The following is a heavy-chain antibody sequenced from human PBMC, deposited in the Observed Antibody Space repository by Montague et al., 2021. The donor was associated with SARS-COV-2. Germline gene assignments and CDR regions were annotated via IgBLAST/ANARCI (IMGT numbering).Heavy chain of an antibody. CDR3: ARGSYGPDAFDI. CDR2: IYYSGST. Sequence: SETLSLTCTVSGGSISSYYWSWIRQPPGKGLEWIGYIYYSGSTNYNPSLKSRVTISLDTSKNQFSLKLNSVTAADTAVYYCARGSYGPDAFDIRGQGTMVTVSP. J-gene: IGHJ3*02. D-gene: IGHD5-18*01. CDR1: GGSISSYY. V-gene: IGHV4-59*01.